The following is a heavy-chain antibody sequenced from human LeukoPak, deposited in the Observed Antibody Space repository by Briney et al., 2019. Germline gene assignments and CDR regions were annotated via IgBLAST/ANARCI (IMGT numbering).Heavy chain of an antibody. D-gene: IGHD3-16*01. CDR1: GGSISSYY. CDR3: ASQYDDGTFSFDY. V-gene: IGHV4-59*08. Sequence: PSETLSLTCTVSGGSISSYYWSWIRQPPGKGLEWIGYINDSGSTNYNPSLKSRVTISVDTSKNQFSLKLSSVTAADTAVYYCASQYDDGTFSFDYWGQGTLVTVSS. J-gene: IGHJ4*02. CDR2: INDSGST.